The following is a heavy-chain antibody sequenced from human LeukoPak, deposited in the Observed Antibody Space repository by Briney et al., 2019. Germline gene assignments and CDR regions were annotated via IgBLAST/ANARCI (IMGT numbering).Heavy chain of an antibody. J-gene: IGHJ4*02. V-gene: IGHV4-38-2*01. D-gene: IGHD5-18*01. CDR2: IYHSGST. Sequence: PSETLSLTCAVSGYSISSGYYWGWIRQPPGNGLEWIVSIYHSGSTYYNPSLKSRVTISVDTSKNQFSLKLSSVTAADTAVYYCARQVGWIQPDYWGQGTLVTVSS. CDR1: GYSISSGYY. CDR3: ARQVGWIQPDY.